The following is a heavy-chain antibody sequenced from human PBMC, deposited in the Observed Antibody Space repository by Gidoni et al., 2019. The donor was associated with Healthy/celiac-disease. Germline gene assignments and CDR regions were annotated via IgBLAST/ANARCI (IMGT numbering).Heavy chain of an antibody. CDR1: GGPISSYY. J-gene: IGHJ3*02. CDR2: IYYSGST. V-gene: IGHV4-59*01. D-gene: IGHD3-10*01. Sequence: QVQLQESGPGLVKPSETLSLTCTVSGGPISSYYWSWIRQPPGKGLEWIGYIYYSGSTNYNPSLKSRVTISVDTSKNQFSLKLSSVTAADTAVYYCARELYGSGRPFDIWGQGTMVTVSS. CDR3: ARELYGSGRPFDI.